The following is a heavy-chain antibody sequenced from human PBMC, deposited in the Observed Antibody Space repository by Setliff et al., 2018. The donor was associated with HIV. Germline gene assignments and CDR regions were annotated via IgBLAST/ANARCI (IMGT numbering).Heavy chain of an antibody. CDR1: GDSISSYS. V-gene: IGHV4-4*09. CDR2: IFSSGST. CDR3: ARRIDNSGTFPDKNWFDT. D-gene: IGHD3-10*01. Sequence: PSETLSLTCTVSGDSISSYSWNWIRQSPGGGLEWIGFIFSSGSTKYNPSLQSRVTMSIDTSKNQFSLHLSSVTAADTAVYYCARRIDNSGTFPDKNWFDTWGQGSLVTVSS. J-gene: IGHJ5*02.